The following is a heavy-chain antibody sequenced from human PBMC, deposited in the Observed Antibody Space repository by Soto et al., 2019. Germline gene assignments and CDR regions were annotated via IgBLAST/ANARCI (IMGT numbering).Heavy chain of an antibody. CDR1: GFTFSNAW. J-gene: IGHJ4*02. Sequence: GGSLRLSCAASGFTFSNAWMNWVRQAPGKGLEWVGRIKSKTDGGTTDYAAPVKGRFTISRDDSKNTLYLQLNSLKTEDAAVYYCTIAPQWLVRNFAYWGQGTLVIASS. D-gene: IGHD6-19*01. CDR3: TIAPQWLVRNFAY. V-gene: IGHV3-15*07. CDR2: IKSKTDGGTT.